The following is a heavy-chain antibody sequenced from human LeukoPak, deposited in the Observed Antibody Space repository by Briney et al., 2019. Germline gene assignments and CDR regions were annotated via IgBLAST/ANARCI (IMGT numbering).Heavy chain of an antibody. CDR3: ASQSPNWNYGNYYYGMDV. Sequence: SETLSLTCTVSGDSISSYYWSWVRQPPGKGLEWIGYIYYSGSTNYNPSLKSRVTISVDTSKNQFSLKLSSVTAADTAVYYCASQSPNWNYGNYYYGMDVWGQGTTVTVSS. CDR1: GDSISSYY. CDR2: IYYSGST. J-gene: IGHJ6*02. D-gene: IGHD1-7*01. V-gene: IGHV4-59*08.